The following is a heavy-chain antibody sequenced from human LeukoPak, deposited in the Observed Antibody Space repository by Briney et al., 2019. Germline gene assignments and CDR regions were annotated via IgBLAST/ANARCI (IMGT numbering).Heavy chain of an antibody. CDR2: IYYSGST. CDR1: GGSISSYY. J-gene: IGHJ6*02. CDR3: ARGVVVAATKDYYYGMDV. V-gene: IGHV4-59*08. Sequence: SETLSLTCTVSGGSISSYYWSWIRQPPGKGLEWIGYIYYSGSTNYNPSLKSRVTISVDTSKNQFSLKLSSVTAADTAVYYCARGVVVAATKDYYYGMDVWGQGTTVTVSS. D-gene: IGHD2-15*01.